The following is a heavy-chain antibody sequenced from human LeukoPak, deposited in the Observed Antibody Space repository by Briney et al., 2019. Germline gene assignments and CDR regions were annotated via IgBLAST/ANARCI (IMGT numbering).Heavy chain of an antibody. Sequence: GASVKVSCKASGGTFSSYAISWVRQAPGQGLEWMGRIIPILGIANYAQKFQGRVTITADKSTSTAYMELSSLRSEDTAVYYCARAPVVGIVGATDAFDIWGQGTMVTVSS. CDR1: GGTFSSYA. CDR2: IIPILGIA. V-gene: IGHV1-69*04. D-gene: IGHD1-26*01. J-gene: IGHJ3*02. CDR3: ARAPVVGIVGATDAFDI.